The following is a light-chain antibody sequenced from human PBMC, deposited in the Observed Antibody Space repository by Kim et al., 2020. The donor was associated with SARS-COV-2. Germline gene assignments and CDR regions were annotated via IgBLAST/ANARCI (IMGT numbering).Light chain of an antibody. J-gene: IGLJ2*01. V-gene: IGLV2-18*02. CDR2: EVS. Sequence: GQSVTISCTGTSSDVGSYNRVSWYQQPPGTAPKLMIYEVSNRPSGVPDRFSGSKSGNTASLTISGLQAEDEADYYCSSYTSSSIVVFGGGTKVTVL. CDR3: SSYTSSSIVV. CDR1: SSDVGSYNR.